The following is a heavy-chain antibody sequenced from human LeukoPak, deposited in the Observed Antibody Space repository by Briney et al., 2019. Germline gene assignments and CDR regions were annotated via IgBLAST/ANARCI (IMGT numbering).Heavy chain of an antibody. CDR3: TTDQVSWLVFFDY. D-gene: IGHD6-19*01. J-gene: IGHJ4*02. CDR1: GFAFSSYA. V-gene: IGHV3-23*01. CDR2: ISGSGGST. Sequence: GGSLRLSCAASGFAFSSYAMSWVRQAPGKGLEWVSAISGSGGSTYYADSVKGRFTISRDNSKNTLYLQMNSLKTEDTAVYYRTTDQVSWLVFFDYWGQGTLVTVSS.